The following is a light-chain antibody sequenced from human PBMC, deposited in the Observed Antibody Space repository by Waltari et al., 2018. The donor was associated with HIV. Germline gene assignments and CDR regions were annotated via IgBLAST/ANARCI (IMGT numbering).Light chain of an antibody. CDR2: EVT. V-gene: IGLV2-23*02. CDR1: RGTVGSYDI. J-gene: IGLJ3*02. Sequence: QSALNQPASESGSPGRSITISCTGTRGTVGSYDIGSWYQQNPGISPRRLSYEVTHRPSGVANRFSGSKSGSTASLTISGLQADVEADSYCCSYTGSNPFLLFGGGTKLTVL. CDR3: CSYTGSNPFLL.